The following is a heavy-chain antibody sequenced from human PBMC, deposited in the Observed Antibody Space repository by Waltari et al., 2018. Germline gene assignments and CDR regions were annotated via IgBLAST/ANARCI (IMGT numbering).Heavy chain of an antibody. V-gene: IGHV3-7*01. J-gene: IGHJ6*02. CDR2: IKQDGSEK. CDR1: GFTFSNSW. Sequence: EVQVVESGGGLVQPGGSLRLSCAASGFTFSNSWMDWGRQAPGKGLEWVANIKQDGSEKNYVDSVKGRFTIFRDNTKNSLYLQMNSLRAEDTAVYYCSKSLDVWGPGTTVTVSS. CDR3: SKSLDV.